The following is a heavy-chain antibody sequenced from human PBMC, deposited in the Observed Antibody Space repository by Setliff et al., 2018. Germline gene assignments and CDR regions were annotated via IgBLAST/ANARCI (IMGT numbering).Heavy chain of an antibody. Sequence: GASVKVSCKASGYTFTGYFIHWVRQAPGQGLEWMGWINPNSGGTNYAQKFQGRVTMTRDTSISTAYMELSRLRSDDTAVYSCARSRRYGGWFDPWGQGTLVTVSS. V-gene: IGHV1-2*02. D-gene: IGHD4-17*01. J-gene: IGHJ5*02. CDR1: GYTFTGYF. CDR3: ARSRRYGGWFDP. CDR2: INPNSGGT.